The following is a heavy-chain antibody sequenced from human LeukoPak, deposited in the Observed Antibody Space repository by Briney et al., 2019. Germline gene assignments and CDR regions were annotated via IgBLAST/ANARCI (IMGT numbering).Heavy chain of an antibody. V-gene: IGHV4-31*11. CDR3: ASTHCASPSCYSYYYSGLDV. CDR1: GGSISSGTHY. J-gene: IGHJ6*02. Sequence: PSQTLSLACAVSGGSISSGTHYWNWIRQHPGQGLEWIGHIYNTGSAYYNPSLMSRVSISIDTSENQFSLKLSSVTAADTAVYYCASTHCASPSCYSYYYSGLDVWGQGTTVIVSS. CDR2: IYNTGSA. D-gene: IGHD2-2*01.